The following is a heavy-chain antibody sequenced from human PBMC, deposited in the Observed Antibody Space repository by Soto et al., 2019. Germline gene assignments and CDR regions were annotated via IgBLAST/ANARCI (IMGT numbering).Heavy chain of an antibody. CDR3: ARAETPTYYYDSSGSCP. Sequence: GASVKVSFKASGYTFTGYYMHWVRQAPGQGLEWMGWINPNSGGTNYAQKFQGRVTMTRDTSISTAYMELSRLRSDDTAVYYCARAETPTYYYDSSGSCPWGQGTLVTVSS. D-gene: IGHD3-22*01. V-gene: IGHV1-2*02. J-gene: IGHJ5*02. CDR1: GYTFTGYY. CDR2: INPNSGGT.